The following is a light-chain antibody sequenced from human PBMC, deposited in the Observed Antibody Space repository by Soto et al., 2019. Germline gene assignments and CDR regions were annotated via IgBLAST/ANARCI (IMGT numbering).Light chain of an antibody. CDR2: GAS. Sequence: EIVMTQSPATLSVSPGERATLSCWASQNVRTNLAWYQQKPGQAPRRLIYGASTRATGVPARFSGSGSGTEVTLTISSLQSEDFAIYFCQQYNDWPPVYTFGQGTKLEIK. CDR3: QQYNDWPPVYT. CDR1: QNVRTN. V-gene: IGKV3-15*01. J-gene: IGKJ2*01.